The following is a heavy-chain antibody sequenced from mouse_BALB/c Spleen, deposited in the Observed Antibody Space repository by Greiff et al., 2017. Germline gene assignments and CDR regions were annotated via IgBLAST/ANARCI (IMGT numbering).Heavy chain of an antibody. Sequence: EVKLQESGPGLVKPSQSLSLTCTVTGYSITSDYAWNWIRQFPGNKLEWMGYISYSGSTSYNPSLKSRISITRDTSKNQFFLQLNSVTTEDTATYYCARAYYDYDDAMDYWGQGTSVTVSS. J-gene: IGHJ4*01. CDR1: GYSITSDYA. CDR2: ISYSGST. V-gene: IGHV3-2*02. CDR3: ARAYYDYDDAMDY. D-gene: IGHD2-4*01.